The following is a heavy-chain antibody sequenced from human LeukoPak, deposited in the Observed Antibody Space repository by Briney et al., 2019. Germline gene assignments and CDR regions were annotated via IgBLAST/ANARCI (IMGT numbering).Heavy chain of an antibody. D-gene: IGHD1-26*01. CDR1: GFTFSSHG. Sequence: GRSLRLSCAASGFTFSSHGMHWVRQAPGKGLEWVAVIAHDGSNKDYADSVKGRITISGDNSKDTLYLQMNSLRTEDTAVYYCARDYSGKYTIDYWGQGTLVTVSS. CDR2: IAHDGSNK. V-gene: IGHV3-30*04. J-gene: IGHJ4*02. CDR3: ARDYSGKYTIDY.